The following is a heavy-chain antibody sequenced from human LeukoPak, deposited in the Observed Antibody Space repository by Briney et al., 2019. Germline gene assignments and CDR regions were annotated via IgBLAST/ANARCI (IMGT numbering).Heavy chain of an antibody. CDR2: INHSGSP. CDR3: AGSPVDTAMRLLAFGI. CDR1: AESFSAYY. J-gene: IGHJ3*02. V-gene: IGHV4-34*01. Sequence: SETLSLTCAVYAESFSAYYWNWVRQPPGKGLEWIGEINHSGSPNSNPSLKSRVTISVDTSKNQFSLKLTSVTAADTAVYYCAGSPVDTAMRLLAFGIWGQGTMVTVSS. D-gene: IGHD5-18*01.